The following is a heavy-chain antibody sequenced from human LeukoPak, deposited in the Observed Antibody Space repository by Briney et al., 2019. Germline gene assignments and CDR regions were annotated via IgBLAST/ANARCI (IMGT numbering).Heavy chain of an antibody. D-gene: IGHD1-1*01. CDR1: GGSISSYH. J-gene: IGHJ4*01. CDR2: ISYRGYT. Sequence: SETLSLPRRDSGGSISSYHWTRIGQPPGKGLEWIGYISYRGYTNYNTSLKSRVTLTVYTPRNLFSLSLSSVTAADTAVYYCARITKLLNEYYFD. CDR3: ARITKLLNEYYFD. V-gene: IGHV4-59*01.